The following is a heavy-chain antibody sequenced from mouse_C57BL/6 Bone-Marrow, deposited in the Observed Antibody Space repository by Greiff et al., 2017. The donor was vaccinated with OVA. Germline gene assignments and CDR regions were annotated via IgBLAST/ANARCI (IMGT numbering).Heavy chain of an antibody. CDR1: GYTFTDYY. J-gene: IGHJ4*01. CDR2: INPNNGGT. CDR3: ARRGEVITTDYYAMDY. V-gene: IGHV1-26*01. Sequence: EVQLQQSGPELVKPGASVKISCKASGYTFTDYYMNWVKQSHGKSLEWIGDINPNNGGTSYNQKFKGKATLTVDKSSSTAYMELRSLTSEDSAVYCCARRGEVITTDYYAMDYWGQGTSVTVSS. D-gene: IGHD1-1*01.